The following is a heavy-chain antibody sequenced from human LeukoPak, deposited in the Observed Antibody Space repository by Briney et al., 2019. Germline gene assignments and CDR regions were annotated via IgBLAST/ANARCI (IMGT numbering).Heavy chain of an antibody. Sequence: QPGGSLRLFCAASGFTVSNNYMSWVRQAPGKGLEWVSVIYSGGTTYYADSVKGRFTISRDNSKNTLYLLMNSLRAEDTAVYYCARGGYCSGGNCYGYFDYWGQGTLVTVSS. D-gene: IGHD2-15*01. CDR1: GFTVSNNY. CDR2: IYSGGTT. V-gene: IGHV3-66*01. J-gene: IGHJ4*02. CDR3: ARGGYCSGGNCYGYFDY.